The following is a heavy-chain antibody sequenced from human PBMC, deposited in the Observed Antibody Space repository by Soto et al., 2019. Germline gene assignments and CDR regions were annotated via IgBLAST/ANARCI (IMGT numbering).Heavy chain of an antibody. D-gene: IGHD3-10*01. J-gene: IGHJ4*02. CDR1: GFTFSDYY. Sequence: GGSLRLSCAASGFTFSDYYMSWIRQAPGKGLEWVSYISSSGSTIYYADSVRGRFTVSRDNSKDMLYLQMSSLRAEDSAVYYCARGSKDSYPGSRIFDFWGRGPLVTVSS. V-gene: IGHV3-11*01. CDR2: ISSSGSTI. CDR3: ARGSKDSYPGSRIFDF.